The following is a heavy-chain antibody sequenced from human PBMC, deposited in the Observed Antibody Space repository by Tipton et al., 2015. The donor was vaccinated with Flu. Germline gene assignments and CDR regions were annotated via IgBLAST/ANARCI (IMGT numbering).Heavy chain of an antibody. CDR2: INSDGTTK. J-gene: IGHJ4*02. D-gene: IGHD3-16*01. CDR3: TREPRYYDT. CDR1: GFTFSPYY. Sequence: GSLRLSCAASGFTFSPYYMHWVRQAPGKGLVWVSRINSDGTTKEYADSVKGRFTISRDNAKETLYLQMNSLRVEDTAVYYCTREPRYYDTWGQGTLVTVSS. V-gene: IGHV3-74*01.